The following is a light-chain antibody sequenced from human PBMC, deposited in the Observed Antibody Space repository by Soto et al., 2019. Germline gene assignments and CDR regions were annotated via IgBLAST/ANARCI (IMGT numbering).Light chain of an antibody. V-gene: IGLV1-47*01. CDR1: TSNIGSNY. Sequence: QSALTQPPSASGTPGQRVTISCSGSTSNIGSNYVYWYQQLPGTAPKLLIYRNNQRPSGVPDRFSGSKSGTSASLAISGLRSEDEADYYCAAWDDSLNGRVFGGGTKLTVL. CDR3: AAWDDSLNGRV. J-gene: IGLJ3*02. CDR2: RNN.